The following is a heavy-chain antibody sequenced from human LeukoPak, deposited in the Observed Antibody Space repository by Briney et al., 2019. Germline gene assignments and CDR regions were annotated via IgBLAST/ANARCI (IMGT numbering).Heavy chain of an antibody. CDR2: ISGSGGST. CDR1: GFTFSSYA. V-gene: IGHV3-23*01. Sequence: PGGSLRLAWAASGFTFSSYAIGWVRQAPGEWLEWVSAISGSGGSTYYADSVKGRFTISRDNSKNTLYLQMNSLRAEDTAVYYCAKVAYYYGSGSYVDYWGQGTLVTVSS. D-gene: IGHD3-10*01. CDR3: AKVAYYYGSGSYVDY. J-gene: IGHJ4*02.